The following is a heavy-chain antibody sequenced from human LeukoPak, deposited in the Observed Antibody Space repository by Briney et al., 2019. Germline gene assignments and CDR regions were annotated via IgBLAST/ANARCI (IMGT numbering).Heavy chain of an antibody. Sequence: PSETLSLTCTVSVGSISSSSYYWGWIRQPPGKGLEWLGSIYYSGSTYYNPSLKSRVPISVETSKNQFSLKLSSVTATDPAVYYCARQATYYYDSSGYHPPYYYYYYMDVWGKGTTVTVSS. V-gene: IGHV4-39*07. J-gene: IGHJ6*03. D-gene: IGHD3-22*01. CDR1: VGSISSSSYY. CDR2: IYYSGST. CDR3: ARQATYYYDSSGYHPPYYYYYYMDV.